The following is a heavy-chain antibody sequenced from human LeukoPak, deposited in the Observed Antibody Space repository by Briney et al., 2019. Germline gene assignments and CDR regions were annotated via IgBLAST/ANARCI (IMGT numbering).Heavy chain of an antibody. J-gene: IGHJ4*02. Sequence: GGSLRLSCAASGFTFSSYEMNWVRQAPGKGLEWVAVISYDGSNIYYADSVKGRFTISRDNSKNTLYLQMNSLRAEETAVYYCAKVSGTGRMGDYWGQGTLVTVSS. D-gene: IGHD1-1*01. CDR1: GFTFSSYE. CDR3: AKVSGTGRMGDY. CDR2: ISYDGSNI. V-gene: IGHV3-30*18.